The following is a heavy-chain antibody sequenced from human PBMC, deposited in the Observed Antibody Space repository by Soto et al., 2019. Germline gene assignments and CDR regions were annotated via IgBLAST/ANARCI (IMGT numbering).Heavy chain of an antibody. Sequence: QVQLVQSGAEVKKPGSSVKVSCKASGGTFTDLGLHWVRQAPGQGLEWMGGIIPIFGTPNYAQKFQGRVIITADELTSPAHMELSSLRSEDTAVYYCARGWDHYDSSGLLTWFDPWGQGTLVTVSS. V-gene: IGHV1-69*01. CDR1: GGTFTDLG. CDR3: ARGWDHYDSSGLLTWFDP. J-gene: IGHJ5*02. CDR2: IIPIFGTP. D-gene: IGHD3-22*01.